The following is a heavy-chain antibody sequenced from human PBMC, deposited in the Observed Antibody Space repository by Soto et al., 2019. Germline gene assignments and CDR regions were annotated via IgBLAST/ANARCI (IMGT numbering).Heavy chain of an antibody. CDR3: ARLPTSPGIAAADRGFDP. J-gene: IGHJ5*02. D-gene: IGHD6-13*01. CDR1: GGSISSYY. CDR2: IYYSGST. Sequence: SETLSLTCTVSGGSISSYYWSWIRQPPGKGLEWIGYIYYSGSTNYNPSLKSRVTISVDTSKNQFSLKLSSVTAADTAVYYCARLPTSPGIAAADRGFDPWGQGTLVTVSS. V-gene: IGHV4-59*01.